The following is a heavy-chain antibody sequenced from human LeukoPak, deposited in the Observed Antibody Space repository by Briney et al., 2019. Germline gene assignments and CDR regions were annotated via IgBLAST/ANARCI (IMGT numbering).Heavy chain of an antibody. CDR1: GYSFPTYW. V-gene: IGHV5-51*01. J-gene: IGHJ4*02. CDR2: IYPDESNI. Sequence: GESLQISCQGSGYSFPTYWIAWVRQMPGKGLGWMGIIYPDESNIRYSPSFQGQVTISADKSISTAYLQWSSLKASDTAMYYCARPPSRGYSSSFEYWGQGTLVTVSS. D-gene: IGHD2-2*03. CDR3: ARPPSRGYSSSFEY.